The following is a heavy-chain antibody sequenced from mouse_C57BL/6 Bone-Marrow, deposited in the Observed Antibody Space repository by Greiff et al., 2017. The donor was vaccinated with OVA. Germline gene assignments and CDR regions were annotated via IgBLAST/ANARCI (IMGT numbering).Heavy chain of an antibody. Sequence: EVQGVESGPVLVKPGASVKMSCKASGYTFTDYYMNWVKQSHGKSLEWIGVINPYNGGTSYNQKFKGKATLTVDKSSSTAYMELNSLTSEDSAVYYCARFTTVVAPFDYWGQGTTLTVSS. J-gene: IGHJ2*01. CDR1: GYTFTDYY. V-gene: IGHV1-19*01. D-gene: IGHD1-1*01. CDR2: INPYNGGT. CDR3: ARFTTVVAPFDY.